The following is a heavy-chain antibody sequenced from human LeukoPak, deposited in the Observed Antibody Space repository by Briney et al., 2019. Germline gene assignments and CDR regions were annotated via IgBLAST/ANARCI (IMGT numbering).Heavy chain of an antibody. D-gene: IGHD1-26*01. Sequence: GASVKVSCKASGYTFTTYFMHWVRQAPGQGLEWMGLIIPSGGSTTYAQKFQDRVTMTRDTSTNTVYMELSSLRSEDTAVYYCARVTGSIDYWGQGTLVTVSS. CDR2: IIPSGGST. V-gene: IGHV1-46*01. CDR3: ARVTGSIDY. J-gene: IGHJ4*02. CDR1: GYTFTTYF.